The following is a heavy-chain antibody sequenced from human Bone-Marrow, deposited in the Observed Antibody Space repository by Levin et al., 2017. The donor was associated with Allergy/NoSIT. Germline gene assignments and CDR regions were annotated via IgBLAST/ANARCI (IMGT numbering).Heavy chain of an antibody. CDR1: GFTFSSYS. J-gene: IGHJ4*02. CDR3: TRDPSALDY. Sequence: GGSLRLSCAASGFTFSSYSMNWVRQAPGKGLEWVSYIGRSSAIYYADSVKGRFTISRDNAKNSLYLQMNSLRDEDTAVYYCTRDPSALDYWGQETLVTVSS. V-gene: IGHV3-48*02. CDR2: IGRSSAI.